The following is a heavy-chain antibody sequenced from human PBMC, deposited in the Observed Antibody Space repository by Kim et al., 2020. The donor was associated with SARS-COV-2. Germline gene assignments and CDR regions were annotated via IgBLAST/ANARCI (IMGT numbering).Heavy chain of an antibody. V-gene: IGHV3-48*02. D-gene: IGHD2-2*01. CDR3: ARGLLYCSSTSCPRVSLGMDV. CDR2: ISSSSSTI. J-gene: IGHJ6*02. CDR1: GFTFSSYS. Sequence: GGSLRLSCAASGFTFSSYSMNWVRQAPGKGLEWVSYISSSSSTIYYADSVKGRFTISRDNAKNSLYLQMNSLRDEDTAVYYCARGLLYCSSTSCPRVSLGMDVWGQGTTVTVSS.